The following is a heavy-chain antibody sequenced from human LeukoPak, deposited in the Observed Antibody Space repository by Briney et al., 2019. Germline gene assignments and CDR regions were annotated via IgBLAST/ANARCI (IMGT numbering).Heavy chain of an antibody. J-gene: IGHJ5*02. V-gene: IGHV1-46*01. Sequence: ASVKVSCKASGYTFTSYYMHLVRQAPGQGLEWMGIINPSGGSTSYAQKFQGRVTMTRDMSTSTVYMELSSLRSEDTAVYYCARQLRFGGGGFDPWGQGTLVTVSS. CDR3: ARQLRFGGGGFDP. CDR2: INPSGGST. CDR1: GYTFTSYY. D-gene: IGHD3-10*01.